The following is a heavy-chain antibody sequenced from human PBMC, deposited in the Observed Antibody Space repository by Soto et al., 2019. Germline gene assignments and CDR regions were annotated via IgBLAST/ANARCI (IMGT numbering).Heavy chain of an antibody. Sequence: PGGSLRLSCTASGFTFGDYAMSWFRQAPGKGLEWVGFIRSKAYGGTTEYAASVKGRFTISRDDSKSIAYLQMNSLKTEDTAVYYCTRDKARLLWFGEHNWFDPWGQGTLVTVSS. D-gene: IGHD3-10*01. CDR3: TRDKARLLWFGEHNWFDP. J-gene: IGHJ5*02. V-gene: IGHV3-49*03. CDR1: GFTFGDYA. CDR2: IRSKAYGGTT.